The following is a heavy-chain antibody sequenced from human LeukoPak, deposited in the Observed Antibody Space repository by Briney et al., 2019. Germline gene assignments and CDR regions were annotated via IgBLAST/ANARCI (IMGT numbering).Heavy chain of an antibody. CDR3: AKRPSDYGDYVTYFDY. Sequence: GGSLRLSCAASGFSFISYGKHWVRQAPGKGLEWVGAISDDGRRKDYADSVRGRFTISRDNSKDTLYLQMNSLRAEDTAVYYCAKRPSDYGDYVTYFDYWGQGTLVTVSS. J-gene: IGHJ4*02. V-gene: IGHV3-30*18. CDR2: ISDDGRRK. D-gene: IGHD4-17*01. CDR1: GFSFISYG.